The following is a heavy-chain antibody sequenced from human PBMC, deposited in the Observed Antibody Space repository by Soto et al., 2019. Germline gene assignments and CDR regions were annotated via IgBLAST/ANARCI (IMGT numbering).Heavy chain of an antibody. V-gene: IGHV5-51*01. CDR3: ARTYYYDSSGYYPVRYYYGMDV. D-gene: IGHD3-22*01. CDR2: IYPGDSDT. J-gene: IGHJ6*02. CDR1: GYNFAGYW. Sequence: PGESLKISCKGSGYNFAGYWIAWVRQMPGKGLELMGIIYPGDSDTRYSPSFQGQVTISADKSISTAYMQWSSLKASDTAMSYWARTYYYDSSGYYPVRYYYGMDVWAQGTTVTVYS.